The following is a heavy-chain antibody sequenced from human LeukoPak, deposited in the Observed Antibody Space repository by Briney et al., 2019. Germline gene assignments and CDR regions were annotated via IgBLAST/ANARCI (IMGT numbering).Heavy chain of an antibody. J-gene: IGHJ6*02. CDR1: GFTFSSYD. CDR2: IGTAGDT. CDR3: ARVLRYCSGGSCYGYGMDV. D-gene: IGHD2-15*01. Sequence: GGSLRLSCAASGFTFSSYDMHWVRQATGKGLEWVSAIGTAGDTYYPGSVKGRFTISRENAKNSLYLQMNSLRAGDTAVYYCARVLRYCSGGSCYGYGMDVWGQGTTVIVSS. V-gene: IGHV3-13*01.